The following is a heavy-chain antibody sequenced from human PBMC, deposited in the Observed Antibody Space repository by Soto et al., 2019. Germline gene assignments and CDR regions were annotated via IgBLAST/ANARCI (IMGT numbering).Heavy chain of an antibody. CDR1: GGSISSSNW. J-gene: IGHJ3*02. V-gene: IGHV4-4*02. Sequence: QVQLQESGPGLVKPSGTLSLTCAVSGGSISSSNWWGWVRQPPGKGLEWMGEIYHSGSTNYNPSLKSRATMSVDKSKNQFSLKLTSVTAADTALYYCVRISDDGFDIWGQGTMLTVSS. CDR2: IYHSGST. CDR3: VRISDDGFDI.